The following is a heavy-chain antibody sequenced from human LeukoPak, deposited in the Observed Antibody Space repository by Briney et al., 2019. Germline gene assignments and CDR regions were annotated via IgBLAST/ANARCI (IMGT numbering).Heavy chain of an antibody. D-gene: IGHD6-19*01. CDR3: ARDIAVEEFYYYYYYGMDV. Sequence: GGSLRLSCAGSGFTFSSYSMNWVRQAPGKGLEWVSSISSSSSYIYYADSVKGRFTISRDSAKNSLYLQMNSLRAEDTAVYYCARDIAVEEFYYYYYYGMDVWGQGTTVTVSS. CDR2: ISSSSSYI. CDR1: GFTFSSYS. J-gene: IGHJ6*02. V-gene: IGHV3-21*01.